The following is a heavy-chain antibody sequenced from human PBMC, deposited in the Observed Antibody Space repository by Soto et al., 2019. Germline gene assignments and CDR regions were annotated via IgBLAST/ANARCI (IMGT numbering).Heavy chain of an antibody. J-gene: IGHJ4*02. CDR3: AKDSWYFDL. V-gene: IGHV3-74*01. CDR1: GFIFTNFW. CDR2: IDTSGSST. D-gene: IGHD6-13*01. Sequence: XGSLRLTCEASGFIFTNFWMHWVRQVPGKGLVWVSRIDTSGSSTSYADSVKGRFTISRDNAKNTVSLQMNSLRAEDTGVYYCAKDSWYFDLWSQGSLVTVSS.